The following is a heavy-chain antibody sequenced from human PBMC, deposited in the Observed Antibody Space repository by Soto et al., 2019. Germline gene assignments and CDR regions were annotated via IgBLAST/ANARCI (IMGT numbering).Heavy chain of an antibody. CDR1: GFDFSTYW. D-gene: IGHD3-16*01. V-gene: IGHV3-7*01. J-gene: IGHJ3*02. Sequence: GGSLRLSCAASGFDFSTYWMGWVRQAPGKGPEWVANIKGDGSEKHYVDSLKGRFTISRDNAENFLYLQVNSLRAEDTAVYYCARTKGAVAFDMWGQGTMVTVSS. CDR2: IKGDGSEK. CDR3: ARTKGAVAFDM.